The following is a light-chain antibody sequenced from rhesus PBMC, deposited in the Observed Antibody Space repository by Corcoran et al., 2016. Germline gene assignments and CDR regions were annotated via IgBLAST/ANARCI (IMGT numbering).Light chain of an antibody. CDR3: QHGYGTPWT. V-gene: IGKV1S15*01. J-gene: IGKJ1*01. Sequence: DIQMTQSPSSLSASVGDTVTITCRARQGMSNNLAWYQQKPGKVPKLLIYYASTLQSGVPSRFSRSGSGTDFTLTIISLRPADVATYYCQHGYGTPWTFGQGAKVEI. CDR1: QGMSNN. CDR2: YAS.